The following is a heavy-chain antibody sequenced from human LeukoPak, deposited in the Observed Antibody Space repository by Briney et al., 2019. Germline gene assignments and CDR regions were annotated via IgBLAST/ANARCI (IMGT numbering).Heavy chain of an antibody. J-gene: IGHJ4*02. CDR3: ARDKDYGDYVVDC. D-gene: IGHD4-17*01. CDR2: ISGSGGST. V-gene: IGHV3-23*01. CDR1: GFTVNSNY. Sequence: GGSLRLSCAASGFTVNSNYMSWVRQAPGKGLEWVSAISGSGGSTYYADSVKGRFTISRDNSKNTLYLQMNSLRAEDTAVYYCARDKDYGDYVVDCWGQGTLVTVSS.